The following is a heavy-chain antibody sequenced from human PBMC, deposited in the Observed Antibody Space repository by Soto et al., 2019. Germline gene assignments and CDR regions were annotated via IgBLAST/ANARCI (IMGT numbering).Heavy chain of an antibody. D-gene: IGHD2-15*01. CDR1: GGTFSSYA. V-gene: IGHV1-69*13. J-gene: IGHJ4*02. CDR3: ARGYGGGGSCCSYYFDC. Sequence: GASVKVSCKASGGTFSSYAISWVRQAPGQGLEWMGGIIPIFGTANYAQKFQGRVTITADESTSTAYMELSSLRSEDTAVYYCARGYGGGGSCCSYYFDCWGQGTLVTVAS. CDR2: IIPIFGTA.